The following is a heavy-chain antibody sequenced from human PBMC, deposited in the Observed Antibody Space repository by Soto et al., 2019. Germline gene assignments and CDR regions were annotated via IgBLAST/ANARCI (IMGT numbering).Heavy chain of an antibody. CDR3: AGDRGDSSGYYYPFDY. CDR1: GFTFSSYE. J-gene: IGHJ4*02. D-gene: IGHD3-22*01. V-gene: IGHV3-48*03. Sequence: GGSLRLSCAASGFTFSSYEMNWVRQAPGKGLEWVSYISSSGSTIYYADSVKGRFTISRDNAKNSLYLQMNSLRAEDTAVYYCAGDRGDSSGYYYPFDYWGQGTLVTVSS. CDR2: ISSSGSTI.